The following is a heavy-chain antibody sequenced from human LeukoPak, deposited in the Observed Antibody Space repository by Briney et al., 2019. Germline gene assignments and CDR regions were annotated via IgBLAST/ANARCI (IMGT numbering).Heavy chain of an antibody. CDR2: ISSNGDNT. CDR1: GFTFSTYV. J-gene: IGHJ4*02. Sequence: PGGSLRLSCSVSGFTFSTYVMHWVRQAPGKGLEYVSAISSNGDNTYYADSVKGRFTISRDNSKNTLHLQMSSLRADDTAVYYCVRGTGYWGQGTLVTGSS. CDR3: VRGTGY. V-gene: IGHV3-64D*06.